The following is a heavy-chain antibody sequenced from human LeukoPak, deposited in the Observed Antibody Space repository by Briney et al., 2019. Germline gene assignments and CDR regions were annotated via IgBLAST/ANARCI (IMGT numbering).Heavy chain of an antibody. D-gene: IGHD3-22*01. CDR2: IIPILGIA. Sequence: GASVKVSCKASGGTFSSYAISWVRQAPGQGLEWMGRIIPILGIANYAQKFQGRVTMTRNTSTSTAYMELSSLRSEDTAVCYCARVSYDSSGYYAIFDYWGQGTQVTVSS. J-gene: IGHJ4*02. CDR1: GGTFSSYA. CDR3: ARVSYDSSGYYAIFDY. V-gene: IGHV1-69*04.